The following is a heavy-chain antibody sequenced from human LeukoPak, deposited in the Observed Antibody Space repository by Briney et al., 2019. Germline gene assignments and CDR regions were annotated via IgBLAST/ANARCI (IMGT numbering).Heavy chain of an antibody. V-gene: IGHV3-23*01. CDR2: ISGSGGST. CDR3: AKRLYSQGYFDY. D-gene: IGHD2-8*01. J-gene: IGHJ4*02. Sequence: GGSLRLSCAASGFTFRSYAMSWVRQAPGKGLEWVSAISGSGGSTYYADSVKGRFTISRDNSKNTLYLQMNSLRAEDTAVYYCAKRLYSQGYFDYWGQGTLVTVSS. CDR1: GFTFRSYA.